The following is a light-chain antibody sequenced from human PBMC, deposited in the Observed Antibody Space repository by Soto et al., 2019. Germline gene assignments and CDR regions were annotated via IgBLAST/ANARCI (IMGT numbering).Light chain of an antibody. J-gene: IGLJ1*01. CDR2: EVS. CDR1: SSDVGSYNL. Sequence: QSVLPQPASVSGSPVQSITSSCTGTSSDVGSYNLVSWYQQHPGKAPKLMIYEVSKRPSGVSNRFSGSKSGNTASLTSSGLEAEDDADYYCCSYAGSSTSVFGTGTKATVL. CDR3: CSYAGSSTSV. V-gene: IGLV2-23*02.